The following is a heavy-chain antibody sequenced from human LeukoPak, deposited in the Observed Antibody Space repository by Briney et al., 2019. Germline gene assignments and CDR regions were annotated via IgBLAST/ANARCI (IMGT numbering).Heavy chain of an antibody. Sequence: GGSLRPSCAASGFTFSNYAMHWVRQAPGKGLEWVAIISYDGSNEYYADSVKGRFTISRDNSKNTLFLQINSLRAEDTAVYYCAKVRVVFNWNYAYYFDSWGQGTLVTVSS. CDR3: AKVRVVFNWNYAYYFDS. D-gene: IGHD1-7*01. CDR1: GFTFSNYA. J-gene: IGHJ4*02. CDR2: ISYDGSNE. V-gene: IGHV3-30*18.